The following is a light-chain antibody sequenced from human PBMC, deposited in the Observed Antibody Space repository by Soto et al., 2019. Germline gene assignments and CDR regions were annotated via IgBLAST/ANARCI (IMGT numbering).Light chain of an antibody. CDR3: SPYTSSSTPYV. J-gene: IGLJ1*01. CDR2: EVS. CDR1: SSDVGAYNY. V-gene: IGLV2-14*01. Sequence: QSVLTQPASVSGSPGQSITISCTGTSSDVGAYNYVSWYQQHPGKAPKLMIHEVSKRPSGVSNRFSGSKSGNTASLTISGLQAEDEADYYCSPYTSSSTPYVFGTGTKGTVL.